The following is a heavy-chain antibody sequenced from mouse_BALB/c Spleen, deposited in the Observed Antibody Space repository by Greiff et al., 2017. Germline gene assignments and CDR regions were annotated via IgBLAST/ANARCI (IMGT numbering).Heavy chain of an antibody. CDR2: IRNKANGYTT. CDR1: GFTFTDYY. CDR3: ARPYYGSSLWYFDV. J-gene: IGHJ1*01. V-gene: IGHV7-3*02. D-gene: IGHD1-1*01. Sequence: EVQVVESGGGLVQPGGSLRLSCATSGFTFTDYYMSWVRQPPGKALEWLGFIRNKANGYTTEYSASVKGRFTISRDNSQSILYLQMNTLRAEDSATYYCARPYYGSSLWYFDVWGAGTTVTVSS.